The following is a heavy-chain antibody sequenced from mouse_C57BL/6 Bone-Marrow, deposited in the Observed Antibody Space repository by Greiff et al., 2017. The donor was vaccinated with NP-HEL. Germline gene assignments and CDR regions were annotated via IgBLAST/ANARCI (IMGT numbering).Heavy chain of an antibody. CDR1: GYTFTGYW. CDR2: ILPASGNT. J-gene: IGHJ2*01. V-gene: IGHV1-9*01. D-gene: IGHD1-3*01. Sequence: QVQLQQSGAELMKPGASVKLSCKATGYTFTGYWIEWVKQRPGHGLEWIGEILPASGNTNYNEKFKGKATFTADTSSNTAYMQLSSLTTEYSAIYYCARYNYVCFLDYWGQGTTLTVSS. CDR3: ARYNYVCFLDY.